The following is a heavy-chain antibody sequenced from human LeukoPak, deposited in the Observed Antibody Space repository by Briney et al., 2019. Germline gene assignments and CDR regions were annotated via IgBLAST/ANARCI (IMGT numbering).Heavy chain of an antibody. D-gene: IGHD2-2*01. CDR1: GFTFSSYG. Sequence: SGGSLRLSCAASGFTFSSYGMHWARQAPGKGLEWVAFIRYDGSNKYYADSVKGRFTISRDNSKNTLYLQMNSLRAEDTAVYYCAKGRLGYCSSTSCPREAFDIWGQGTVVTVSS. J-gene: IGHJ3*02. V-gene: IGHV3-30*02. CDR2: IRYDGSNK. CDR3: AKGRLGYCSSTSCPREAFDI.